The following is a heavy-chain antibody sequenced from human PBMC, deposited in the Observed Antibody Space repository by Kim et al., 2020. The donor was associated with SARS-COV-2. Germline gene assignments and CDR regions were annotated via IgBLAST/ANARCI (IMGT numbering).Heavy chain of an antibody. CDR3: ARSLSVHYYDSTRGDAFDI. CDR2: IIPIFGTA. CDR1: GGTFSSYA. Sequence: SVKVSCKASGGTFSSYAISWVRQAPGQGLEWMGGIIPIFGTANYAQKFQGRVTITADESTSTAYMELSSLRSEDTAVYYCARSLSVHYYDSTRGDAFDIWGQGTMVTVSS. J-gene: IGHJ3*02. V-gene: IGHV1-69*13. D-gene: IGHD3-22*01.